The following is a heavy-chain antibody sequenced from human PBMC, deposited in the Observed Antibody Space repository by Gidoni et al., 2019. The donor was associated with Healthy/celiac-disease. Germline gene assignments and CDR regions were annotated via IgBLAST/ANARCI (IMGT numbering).Heavy chain of an antibody. CDR3: ARGLATPPL. Sequence: QVQLPQWGAGLLKPSETLSLTRAVYGGSFSGYYCSWIRQPPGKGLEWSGEINHSGSTNYNPSLKSRVTISVDTSKNQFSLKLSSVTAADTAVYYCARGLATPPLWGQGTLVTVSS. V-gene: IGHV4-34*01. D-gene: IGHD5-12*01. CDR2: INHSGST. J-gene: IGHJ4*02. CDR1: GGSFSGYY.